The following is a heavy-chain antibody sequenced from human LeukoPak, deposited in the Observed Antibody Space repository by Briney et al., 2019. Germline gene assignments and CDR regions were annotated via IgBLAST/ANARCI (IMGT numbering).Heavy chain of an antibody. Sequence: GESLKISCNGAGYGSTRYWISGVRPMPGKGREWMGRIDPSDSYTNYSPSFQGHVTISADKSISTAYLQGSSLKASDTALYYCGRRILAAAGQYYFYYCGQGTLVTVSS. CDR1: GYGSTRYW. CDR3: GRRILAAAGQYYFYY. D-gene: IGHD6-25*01. CDR2: IDPSDSYT. V-gene: IGHV5-10-1*01. J-gene: IGHJ4*02.